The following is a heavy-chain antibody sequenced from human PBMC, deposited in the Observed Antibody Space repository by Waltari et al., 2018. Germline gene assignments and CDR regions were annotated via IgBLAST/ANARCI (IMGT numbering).Heavy chain of an antibody. CDR2: INTNTGNP. CDR3: AKGIQLWGRGSWYFDD. V-gene: IGHV7-4-1*02. Sequence: QVQLVQSGSELKKPGAAVKVSCKASGYIFSTYAMNWVRQAPGQGLEWMGWINTNTGNPTYAQGFTGRFVFSLDTSVSTAYLQISSLKAEDTSVYYCAKGIQLWGRGSWYFDDWGQGTLVTVSS. J-gene: IGHJ4*02. D-gene: IGHD5-18*01. CDR1: GYIFSTYA.